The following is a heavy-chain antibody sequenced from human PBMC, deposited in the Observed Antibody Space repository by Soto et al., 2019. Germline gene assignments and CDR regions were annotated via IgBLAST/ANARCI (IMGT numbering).Heavy chain of an antibody. CDR3: AGIVVEEAAQFDH. V-gene: IGHV4-31*03. Sequence: SETLSLTCTVSGDSIRRGAYWGWIRQPPGKGLEWIGYIFYRGTTFYNPSLRSRVTISQDTSKNQFSLNLSAVTAADTAIYFCAGIVVEEAAQFDHWGQGTLVTVSS. D-gene: IGHD2-15*01. J-gene: IGHJ4*02. CDR1: GDSIRRGAY. CDR2: IFYRGTT.